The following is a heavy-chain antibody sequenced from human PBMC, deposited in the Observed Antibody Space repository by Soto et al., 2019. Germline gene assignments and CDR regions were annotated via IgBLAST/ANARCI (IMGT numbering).Heavy chain of an antibody. J-gene: IGHJ4*02. D-gene: IGHD6-13*01. CDR2: IYYSGKD. CDR3: ARELKRYSTPPGPREY. V-gene: IGHV4-30-4*01. Sequence: QVQLRESGPGLVKPSQTLSLTCTVSGDSISSGDYYWSWIRQPPGKGLEWIGCIYYSGKDYYYPSLKSRFSISLDTYKNQFSLQMSSVTVADTAVYYCARELKRYSTPPGPREYWGLGTLVTVSS. CDR1: GDSISSGDYY.